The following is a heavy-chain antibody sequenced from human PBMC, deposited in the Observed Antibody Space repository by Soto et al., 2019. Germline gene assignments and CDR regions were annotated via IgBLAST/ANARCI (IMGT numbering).Heavy chain of an antibody. CDR3: ARQITRFDP. CDR1: GGSISSSSYY. CDR2: IYYSGST. V-gene: IGHV4-39*01. D-gene: IGHD1-1*01. Sequence: SETLSLTCTVSGGSISSSSYYWGWIRQPPGKGLEWIGSIYYSGSTYYNPSLKSRVTISVDTSKNQFSLKLSSVTAADTAVYYCARQITRFDPWGQGTLVTVS. J-gene: IGHJ5*02.